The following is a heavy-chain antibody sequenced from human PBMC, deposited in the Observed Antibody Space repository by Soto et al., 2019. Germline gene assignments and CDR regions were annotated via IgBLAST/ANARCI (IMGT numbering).Heavy chain of an antibody. V-gene: IGHV3-30-3*01. CDR1: GFTFSSYA. Sequence: QVQLVGSGGGVVQPGRSLRLSCAASGFTFSSYAMHWVRQAPGKGLEWVAVISYDGSNKYYADSLKGRFTISRHNSKTALYLQTSSLRTEETAVNYWSSLGNTYYCGSGSFRTWFDPWGQGVQVIVSS. CDR3: SSLGNTYYCGSGSFRTWFDP. D-gene: IGHD3-10*01. J-gene: IGHJ5*02. CDR2: ISYDGSNK.